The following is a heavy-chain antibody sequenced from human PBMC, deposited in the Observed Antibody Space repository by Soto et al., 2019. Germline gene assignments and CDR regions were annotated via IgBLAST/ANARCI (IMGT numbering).Heavy chain of an antibody. D-gene: IGHD6-13*01. J-gene: IGHJ4*02. CDR2: IDHRGIT. CDR3: ARYSSRTRTYFYDY. V-gene: IGHV4-31*03. Sequence: ILSLTCTVSGGSVISDGHYWSWVRQHPGKGLEWIADIDHRGITYFNPSLKSRLSISLDTSMNHFFLNLNSVTAADTAVYYCARYSSRTRTYFYDYWGQGTLVTVSS. CDR1: GGSVISDGHY.